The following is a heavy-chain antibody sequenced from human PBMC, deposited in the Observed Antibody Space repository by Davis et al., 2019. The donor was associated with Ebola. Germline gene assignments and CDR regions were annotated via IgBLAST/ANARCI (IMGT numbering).Heavy chain of an antibody. J-gene: IGHJ4*02. D-gene: IGHD6-13*01. CDR1: GFTFSSYS. CDR2: ISSSSSYI. Sequence: GESLKISCASSGFTFSSYSMNWVRQAPGQGLEWVSSISSSSSYIYYADSVKGRFTISRDNAKNSLYLQMNSLRAEDTALYHCARDLPQGVSDYWGQGTLVTVSS. CDR3: ARDLPQGVSDY. V-gene: IGHV3-21*04.